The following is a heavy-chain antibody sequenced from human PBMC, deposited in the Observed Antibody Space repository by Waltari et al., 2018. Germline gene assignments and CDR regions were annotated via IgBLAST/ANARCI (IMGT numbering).Heavy chain of an antibody. J-gene: IGHJ4*02. D-gene: IGHD6-6*01. Sequence: QVQLQESGPGLVKPSETLSLTCAVSGYSISSCYYWGWIRPPPGKGLEWIGSSYHSGSTYYNPSLKSRVTISVDTSKNQFSLKLSSVTAADTAVYYCARLLSYSSSSLYFDYWGQGTLVTVSS. V-gene: IGHV4-38-2*01. CDR1: GYSISSCYY. CDR3: ARLLSYSSSSLYFDY. CDR2: SYHSGST.